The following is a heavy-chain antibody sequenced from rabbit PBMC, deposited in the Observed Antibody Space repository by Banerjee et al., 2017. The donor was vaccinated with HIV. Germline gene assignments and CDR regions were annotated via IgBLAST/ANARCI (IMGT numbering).Heavy chain of an antibody. CDR2: IYAGSSGST. CDR3: ARDTNGWGDHFNL. J-gene: IGHJ4*01. CDR1: GFSFSSNYY. D-gene: IGHD4-1*01. Sequence: QEQLEESGGDLVQPEGSLTLTCTASGFSFSSNYYMCWVRQAPGKGLEWIGCIYAGSSGSTDYASWAKGRFTISKTSSTTVTLQMTSLTAADTAIYFCARDTNGWGDHFNLWGPGTLVTVS. V-gene: IGHV1S45*01.